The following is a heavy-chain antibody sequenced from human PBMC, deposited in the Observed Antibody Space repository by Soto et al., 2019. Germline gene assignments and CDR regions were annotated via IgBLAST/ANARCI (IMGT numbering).Heavy chain of an antibody. CDR2: IYYNGGT. V-gene: IGHV4-39*01. J-gene: IGHJ2*01. Sequence: QLQLQESGPGLVKPSETLSLNCTVSGGSFSRGNYYWGWIRQTPGKGPEWIASIYYNGGTYYNPSLKSGCPISLETSKNLLSRKLSSVTGADTAVYYCAGLYSGYEIWYFDLWGRGTLVTVSS. CDR3: AGLYSGYEIWYFDL. CDR1: GGSFSRGNYY. D-gene: IGHD5-12*01.